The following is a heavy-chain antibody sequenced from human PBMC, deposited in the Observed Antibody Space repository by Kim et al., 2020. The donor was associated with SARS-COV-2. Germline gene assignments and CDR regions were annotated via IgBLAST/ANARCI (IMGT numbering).Heavy chain of an antibody. V-gene: IGHV2-70*01. J-gene: IGHJ4*02. Sequence: SGPTLVNPTQTLTLTCTFSGFSLSTSGMCVSWIRQPPGKALEWLALIDWDDDKYYSTSLKTRLTISKDTAKNQVVLTMTNMDPVDTATYDCARTNSWGVYISSWYGVDYWGQGTLVTVSS. CDR1: GFSLSTSGMC. CDR3: ARTNSWGVYISSWYGVDY. D-gene: IGHD6-13*01. CDR2: IDWDDDK.